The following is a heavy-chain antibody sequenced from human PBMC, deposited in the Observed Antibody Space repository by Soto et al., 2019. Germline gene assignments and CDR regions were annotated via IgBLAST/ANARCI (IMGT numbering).Heavy chain of an antibody. D-gene: IGHD1-26*01. V-gene: IGHV3-48*03. Sequence: EVQLVESGGGLVQPGGSLRLSCAASGFTFSSYEMNWVRQAPGKGLEWVSYISSSGSTIYYADSVKGRFTISRDNAKNSLYLQMNSLRAEDTAVYYCARDLGIVGATPGAFDIWGQGTMVTVSS. CDR3: ARDLGIVGATPGAFDI. CDR2: ISSSGSTI. CDR1: GFTFSSYE. J-gene: IGHJ3*02.